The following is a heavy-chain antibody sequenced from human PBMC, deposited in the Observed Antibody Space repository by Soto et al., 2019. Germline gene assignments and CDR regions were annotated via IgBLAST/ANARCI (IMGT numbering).Heavy chain of an antibody. J-gene: IGHJ5*02. CDR2: ISGSGGST. D-gene: IGHD3-9*01. Sequence: GGSLRLSCAASGFTFSSYAMSWIRQAPGKGLEWVSAISGSGGSTYYADSVKGRFTISRDNSKNTLYLQMNSLRAEDTAVYYCAKDGNPIPYLTGYYRLGWFDPWGQGTLVTVSS. CDR3: AKDGNPIPYLTGYYRLGWFDP. CDR1: GFTFSSYA. V-gene: IGHV3-23*01.